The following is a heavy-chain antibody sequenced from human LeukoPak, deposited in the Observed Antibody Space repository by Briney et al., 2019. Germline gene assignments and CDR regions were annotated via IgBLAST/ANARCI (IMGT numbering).Heavy chain of an antibody. D-gene: IGHD1-7*01. J-gene: IGHJ4*02. V-gene: IGHV4-34*01. Sequence: SETLSLTCAVYGGSFSGYYWSWIRQPPGKGLEWIGEINHSGSTNYNPSLKSRVTISVDTSKNQFSLKLSSVTAADTAVYYCARQELELRLGLRYRGGDFDYWGQGTLVTVSS. CDR2: INHSGST. CDR1: GGSFSGYY. CDR3: ARQELELRLGLRYRGGDFDY.